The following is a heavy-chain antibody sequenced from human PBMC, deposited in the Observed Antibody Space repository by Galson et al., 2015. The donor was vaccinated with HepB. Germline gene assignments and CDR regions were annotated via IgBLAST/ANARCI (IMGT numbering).Heavy chain of an antibody. V-gene: IGHV3-43*01. CDR3: VKERLGAKYVFDY. CDR2: IGWNGGTK. Sequence: SLRLSCAASGFTFHDYTMHWVRQAPGKGLEWVSLIGWNGGTKYYADSVKGRFTISRDNSKNSLYLQMNSLRTEDTALYYCVKERLGAKYVFDYWGQGTLVTVSS. J-gene: IGHJ4*02. D-gene: IGHD3-10*01. CDR1: GFTFHDYT.